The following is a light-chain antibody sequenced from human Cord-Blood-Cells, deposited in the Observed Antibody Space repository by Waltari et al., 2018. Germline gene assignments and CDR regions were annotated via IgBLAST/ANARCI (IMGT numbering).Light chain of an antibody. CDR3: QSYDSSLSGPYV. CDR2: GNS. Sequence: QSVLTQPPSVSGAPGERVPISCTGSSPNMGAGYDVHWYQQLPGTAPKLLIYGNSNRPSGVPDRFSGSKSGTSASLAITGLQAEDEADYYCQSYDSSLSGPYVFGTGTKVTVL. J-gene: IGLJ1*01. CDR1: SPNMGAGYD. V-gene: IGLV1-40*01.